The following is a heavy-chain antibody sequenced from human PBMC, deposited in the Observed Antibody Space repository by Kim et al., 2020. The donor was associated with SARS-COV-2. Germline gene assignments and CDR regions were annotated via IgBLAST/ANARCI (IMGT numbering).Heavy chain of an antibody. J-gene: IGHJ3*02. Sequence: STYSADTVKGRFTISRDNSKNTLYLQMNSLRAEDTAVYYCAKDLREAFDIWGQGTMVTVSS. CDR2: ST. V-gene: IGHV3-23*01. D-gene: IGHD1-26*01. CDR3: AKDLREAFDI.